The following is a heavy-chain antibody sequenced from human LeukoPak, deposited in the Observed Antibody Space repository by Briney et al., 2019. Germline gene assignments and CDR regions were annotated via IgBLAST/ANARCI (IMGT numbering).Heavy chain of an antibody. CDR3: ARHAGTTFSWFDP. D-gene: IGHD1-7*01. CDR2: IYTSETT. Sequence: PGGSLRLSCAASGFTFSNAWMSWARQAPGKGLEWVGYIYTSETTYYNPSLKSRVTISMDMSKNQFSLRLNSVTAADTAVYYCARHAGTTFSWFDPWSQGTLVTVSS. CDR1: GFTFSNAW. V-gene: IGHV4-4*09. J-gene: IGHJ5*02.